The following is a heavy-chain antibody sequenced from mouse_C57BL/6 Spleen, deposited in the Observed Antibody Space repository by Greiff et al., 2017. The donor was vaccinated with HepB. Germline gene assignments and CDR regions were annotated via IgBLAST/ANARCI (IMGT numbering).Heavy chain of an antibody. CDR2: ISSGGDYI. Sequence: EVQLVESGEGLVKPGGSLKLSCAASGFTFSSYAMSWVRQTPEKRLEWVAYISSGGDYIYYADTVKGRFTISRDNARNTLYLQMSSLKSEDTAMYYCTRGLQGYYAMDYWGQGTSVTVSS. CDR3: TRGLQGYYAMDY. CDR1: GFTFSSYA. V-gene: IGHV5-9-1*02. D-gene: IGHD3-1*01. J-gene: IGHJ4*01.